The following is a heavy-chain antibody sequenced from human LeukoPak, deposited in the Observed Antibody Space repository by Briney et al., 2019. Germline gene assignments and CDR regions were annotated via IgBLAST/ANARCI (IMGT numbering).Heavy chain of an antibody. V-gene: IGHV4-34*01. CDR1: GGSFSGYY. Sequence: SETLSLTCGVFGGSFSGYYWTWLRQPPGKGLEWIGQINHRGSSHYNPSLRSRVTISVDTSKNLFSLKLTSVTGADTAVYYCARVADSSGWFGDYFDNWGLGTLVTVSS. CDR3: ARVADSSGWFGDYFDN. CDR2: INHRGSS. D-gene: IGHD6-19*01. J-gene: IGHJ4*02.